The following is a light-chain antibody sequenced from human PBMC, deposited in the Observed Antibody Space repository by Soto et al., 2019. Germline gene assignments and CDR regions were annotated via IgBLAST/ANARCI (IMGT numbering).Light chain of an antibody. CDR3: QQFGGSPPMYT. V-gene: IGKV3-20*01. CDR1: QSVSTTY. J-gene: IGKJ2*01. Sequence: EIVLTQSPGTLSLSPGERATLSCRASQSVSTTYLAWYQQKPGQAPRRLIYSASRRATGIPDRFSGSGSGTDFTLTISRLEPEDFAVYYCQQFGGSPPMYTFGQGTKLEIK. CDR2: SAS.